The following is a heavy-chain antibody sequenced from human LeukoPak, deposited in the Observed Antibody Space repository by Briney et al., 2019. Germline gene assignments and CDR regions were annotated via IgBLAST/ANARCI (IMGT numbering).Heavy chain of an antibody. J-gene: IGHJ5*02. CDR3: ARELDYYGSGSYYTNWFDP. V-gene: IGHV4-30-4*01. Sequence: SETLSLTCTVSGGSISSGDYYWSWIRQPPGKGLEWIGYIYYSGSTYYNPSRKSRVTISVDTSKNQFSLKLSSVTAADTAVYYCARELDYYGSGSYYTNWFDPWGQGTLVTVSS. CDR2: IYYSGST. D-gene: IGHD3-10*01. CDR1: GGSISSGDYY.